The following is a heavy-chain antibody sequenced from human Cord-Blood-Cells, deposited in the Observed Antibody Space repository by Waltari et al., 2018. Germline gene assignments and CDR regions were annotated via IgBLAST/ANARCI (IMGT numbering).Heavy chain of an antibody. D-gene: IGHD3-22*01. CDR1: GFTFSSYE. CDR3: ARVGGYYDSSGYFDY. CDR2: ISSSGSTM. J-gene: IGHJ4*02. V-gene: IGHV3-48*03. Sequence: EVQLVESGGGLVQPGGSLRLSCAASGFTFSSYEMNWVRQAPGKGLEWDSYISSSGSTMYYADAVNGRFTIARDNAKNALYLQMNSLRAEDTAVYYCARVGGYYDSSGYFDYWGQGTLVTVSS.